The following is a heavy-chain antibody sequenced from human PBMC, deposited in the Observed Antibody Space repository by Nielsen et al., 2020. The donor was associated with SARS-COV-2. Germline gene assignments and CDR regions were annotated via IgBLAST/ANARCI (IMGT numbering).Heavy chain of an antibody. CDR3: ATGAAAGTQNWFDP. D-gene: IGHD6-13*01. CDR1: AYTLTELS. CDR2: FHPEDGET. V-gene: IGHV1-24*01. Sequence: ASVKVSCKVSAYTLTELSMHWVRQAPGKGLEWRGGFHPEDGETIYAQKFQGRVTMTEDTSTDTAYMELSSLRSEDTAVYYCATGAAAGTQNWFDPWGQGTLVTVSS. J-gene: IGHJ5*02.